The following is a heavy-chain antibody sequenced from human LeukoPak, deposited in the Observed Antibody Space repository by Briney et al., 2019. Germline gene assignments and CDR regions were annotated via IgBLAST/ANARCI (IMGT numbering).Heavy chain of an antibody. J-gene: IGHJ4*02. CDR2: IKQDGSEK. CDR1: GFTFSSYA. V-gene: IGHV3-7*01. Sequence: GGSLRLSCAASGFTFSSYAMSWVRQAPGKWLEWVANIKQDGSEKYYVDSVKGRFTISRDNAKNSLYLQMISLRAEDTAVYYCARVGGRYSPLGYWGQGTLVTVSS. D-gene: IGHD3-16*02. CDR3: ARVGGRYSPLGY.